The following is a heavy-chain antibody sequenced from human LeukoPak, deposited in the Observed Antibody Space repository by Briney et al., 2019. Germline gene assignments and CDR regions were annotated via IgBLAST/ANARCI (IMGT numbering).Heavy chain of an antibody. CDR2: IYSTGST. CDR1: GGSVRSYW. J-gene: IGHJ4*02. D-gene: IGHD1-26*01. CDR3: ARQGYTVSYYFLHY. V-gene: IGHV4-4*07. Sequence: PSETLSLTCDVSGGSVRSYWWGWVRQPAGKGLEWLGRIYSTGSTRFNPSLKSRLTLSIDTSTNQFSLKLTSVTAADTAVYFCARQGYTVSYYFLHYWSQGTLVTVSS.